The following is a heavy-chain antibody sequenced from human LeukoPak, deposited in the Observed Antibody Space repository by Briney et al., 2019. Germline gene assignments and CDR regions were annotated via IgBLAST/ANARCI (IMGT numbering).Heavy chain of an antibody. J-gene: IGHJ4*02. V-gene: IGHV1-46*01. Sequence: ASVKVSCKASGYTFTSYYMHWVRQAPGQGLEWMGIINPSGGSTSYAQKFQGRVTMTRDMSTSTVYMELSSLRSEDTAVYYCARVGGLNYYDSRFDYWGQGTLVTVSS. CDR1: GYTFTSYY. CDR3: ARVGGLNYYDSRFDY. D-gene: IGHD3-22*01. CDR2: INPSGGST.